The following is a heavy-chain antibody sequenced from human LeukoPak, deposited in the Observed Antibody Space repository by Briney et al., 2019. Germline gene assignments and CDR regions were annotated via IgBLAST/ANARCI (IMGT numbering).Heavy chain of an antibody. CDR3: ARGASGYSYG. CDR1: GFTFSSCW. V-gene: IGHV3-74*01. D-gene: IGHD5-18*01. J-gene: IGHJ4*02. CDR2: INSDGTST. Sequence: PGGSLRLSCAASGFTFSSCWMHWVRQPPGKGLVWVSRINSDGTSTSYADSVKGRFTISRDNAENTLYLQMNSLRAEDTAVYYCARGASGYSYGWGQGTLVTVSS.